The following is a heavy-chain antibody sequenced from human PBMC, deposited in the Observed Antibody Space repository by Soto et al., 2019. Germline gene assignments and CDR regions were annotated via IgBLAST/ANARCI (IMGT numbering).Heavy chain of an antibody. CDR2: INPNSGGT. Sequence: AASVKVSCKASGYTFTGYYMHWVRQAPGQGLEWMGWINPNSGGTNYAQKFQGWVTMTRDTSISTAYMELSRLRSDDTAVYYCARDVQVVPAATRESYYYYMDVWGKGTTVTVSS. CDR3: ARDVQVVPAATRESYYYYMDV. V-gene: IGHV1-2*04. CDR1: GYTFTGYY. J-gene: IGHJ6*03. D-gene: IGHD2-2*01.